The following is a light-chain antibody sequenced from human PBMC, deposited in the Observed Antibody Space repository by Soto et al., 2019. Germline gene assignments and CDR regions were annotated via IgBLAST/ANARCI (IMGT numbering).Light chain of an antibody. Sequence: DIQLTQSPSSLSASVGDRVTITCRASEIISTDLNWYQQKPGKAPKVLIYAASSLQSGVPSRFSGSGSGTDFTLTISSLQPEDFAVYYCQQNYNTPPFTFGQGTKLEI. CDR3: QQNYNTPPFT. CDR2: AAS. CDR1: EIISTD. J-gene: IGKJ2*01. V-gene: IGKV1-39*01.